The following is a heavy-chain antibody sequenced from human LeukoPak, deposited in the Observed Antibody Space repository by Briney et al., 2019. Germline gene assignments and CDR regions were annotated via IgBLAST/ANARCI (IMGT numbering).Heavy chain of an antibody. V-gene: IGHV4-59*08. CDR3: ARLTEYDAFDI. Sequence: SETLSLTCTVSGGSISGYYWSWIRQPPGKGLEWIGYIYYSGSTNYNPSLKSRVTISVDTSKNQFSLKLSSVTAADTAVYYCARLTEYDAFDIWGQGTMVTVSS. CDR2: IYYSGST. CDR1: GGSISGYY. J-gene: IGHJ3*02. D-gene: IGHD1-20*01.